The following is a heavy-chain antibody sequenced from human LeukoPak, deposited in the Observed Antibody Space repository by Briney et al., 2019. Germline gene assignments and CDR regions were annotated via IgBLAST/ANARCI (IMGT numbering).Heavy chain of an antibody. J-gene: IGHJ5*02. CDR3: ARAIEGYCSGGSCHYNWFDP. CDR1: GGSISSGDYY. CDR2: IYYSGST. Sequence: SQTLSLTCTVSGGSISSGDYYWSWIRQPPGKGLEWTGYIYYSGSTYYNPSLKSRVTISVDTSKNQFSLKVNSVTAADTAVYYCARAIEGYCSGGSCHYNWFDPWGQGTLVTVSS. D-gene: IGHD2-15*01. V-gene: IGHV4-30-4*01.